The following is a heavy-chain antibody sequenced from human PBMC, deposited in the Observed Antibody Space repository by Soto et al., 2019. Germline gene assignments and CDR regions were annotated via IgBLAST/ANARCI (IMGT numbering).Heavy chain of an antibody. V-gene: IGHV3-15*01. CDR1: GFTFINVW. CDR3: TADLTTFIPQVDT. D-gene: IGHD4-4*01. CDR2: IKSKNDGGTT. J-gene: IGHJ5*02. Sequence: GGSLRLSCAAFGFTFINVWMSRVRQAPGKGLEWVGRIKSKNDGGTTDYAATVKDRFTISKDDSRNTLYLQMNSLKIEDTGVYFCTADLTTFIPQVDTWGEGTVVTGSS.